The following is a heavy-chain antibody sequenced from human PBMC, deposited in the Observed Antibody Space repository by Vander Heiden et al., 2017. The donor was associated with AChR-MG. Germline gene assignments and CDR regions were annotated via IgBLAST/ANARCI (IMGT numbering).Heavy chain of an antibody. CDR3: ARDHDGYGSGSYYYFDY. CDR1: GYTFTGYY. Sequence: QVQLVQSGAEVKKPGASVKVSCKASGYTFTGYYMHWVRQAPGQGLEWMGRINPNSGGTNYAQKFQGRVTMTRDTSISTAYMELSRLRSDDTAVYYCARDHDGYGSGSYYYFDYWGQGTLVTVSS. V-gene: IGHV1-2*06. D-gene: IGHD3-10*01. J-gene: IGHJ4*02. CDR2: INPNSGGT.